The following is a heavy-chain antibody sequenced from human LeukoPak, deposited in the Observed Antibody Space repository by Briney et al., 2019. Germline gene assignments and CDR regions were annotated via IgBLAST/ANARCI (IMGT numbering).Heavy chain of an antibody. J-gene: IGHJ4*02. CDR2: MNPNSGNT. Sequence: ASVKVSCKASGYTFTSYDINWVRQATGQGLEWMGWMNPNSGNTGYAQKFQGRVTITRNTSISTAYMELSSLRSEDTAVYYCARANFDYYDSSGYHYWGRGTVVTVYS. V-gene: IGHV1-8*03. D-gene: IGHD3-22*01. CDR3: ARANFDYYDSSGYHY. CDR1: GYTFTSYD.